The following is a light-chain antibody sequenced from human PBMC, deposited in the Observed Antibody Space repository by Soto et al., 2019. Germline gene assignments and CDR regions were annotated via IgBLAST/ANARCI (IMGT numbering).Light chain of an antibody. CDR1: SSDVGAYDH. Sequence: QSAPTQPPSASGSPGQSVTIPCTGTSSDVGAYDHVSWYQQHPGKAPKLIIYDVTKRPAVVPDRFSGSKSGNTASLTVSGLQAEDEADYYCSSDASNYNYVFGTGTKLTVL. J-gene: IGLJ1*01. CDR3: SSDASNYNYV. V-gene: IGLV2-8*01. CDR2: DVT.